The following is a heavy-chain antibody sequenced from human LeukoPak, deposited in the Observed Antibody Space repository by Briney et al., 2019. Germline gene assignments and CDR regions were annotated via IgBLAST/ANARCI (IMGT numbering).Heavy chain of an antibody. D-gene: IGHD1-26*01. CDR2: IKQDGSEK. Sequence: GGSLRLSCAASGFTFSSSWMTWVRQAPGKGLEWVANIKQDGSEKNYVDSVKGRFTISRDNAKNSLYLQMNSLRADDTAVYYCAKGGGASPDYWGQGTLVTASS. CDR1: GFTFSSSW. CDR3: AKGGGASPDY. J-gene: IGHJ4*02. V-gene: IGHV3-7*01.